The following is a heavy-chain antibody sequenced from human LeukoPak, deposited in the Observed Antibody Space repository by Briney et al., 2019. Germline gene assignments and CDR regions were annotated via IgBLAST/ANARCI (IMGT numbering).Heavy chain of an antibody. J-gene: IGHJ5*01. CDR3: ARDDDMLPEKRHGDS. CDR2: ISGPSQSI. Sequence: GGSLRLSRVASGFTFSSYSMNWFRQAPGKGPEWVSYISGPSQSIYYAESVKGRFTISRDNAKNSLYLQMNSLRDEDTAVYYCARDDDMLPEKRHGDSWGQGTLVTVSS. V-gene: IGHV3-48*02. CDR1: GFTFSSYS. D-gene: IGHD3-9*01.